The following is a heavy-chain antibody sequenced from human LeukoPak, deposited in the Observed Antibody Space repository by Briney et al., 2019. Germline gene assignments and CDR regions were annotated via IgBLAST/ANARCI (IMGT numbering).Heavy chain of an antibody. V-gene: IGHV4-34*01. D-gene: IGHD3-22*01. CDR3: ARCAYYDSRGYYHFDY. Sequence: SETLSLTCAVYGGSFSGYYWSWIRQPPGKGLEWIGEINHSGSTNYNPSLKSRVTISVDTSKNQFSLKLSSVTAADTAVYYCARCAYYDSRGYYHFDYWGQGTLVTVSS. J-gene: IGHJ4*02. CDR1: GGSFSGYY. CDR2: INHSGST.